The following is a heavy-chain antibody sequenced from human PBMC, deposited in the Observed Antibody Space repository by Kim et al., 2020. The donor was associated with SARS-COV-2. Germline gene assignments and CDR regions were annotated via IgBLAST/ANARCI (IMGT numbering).Heavy chain of an antibody. CDR3: ARDTYYYGSGNYPNDY. Sequence: GGSLRLSCAASGFTVSTNYMSWVRQAPGKGLEWVSLIYSGGSTYYADSVKGRFTISRDNSKNTLYLQMNSLRAEDTAVYYCARDTYYYGSGNYPNDYWGQGTLVTVSS. J-gene: IGHJ4*02. CDR1: GFTVSTNY. D-gene: IGHD3-10*01. CDR2: IYSGGST. V-gene: IGHV3-66*01.